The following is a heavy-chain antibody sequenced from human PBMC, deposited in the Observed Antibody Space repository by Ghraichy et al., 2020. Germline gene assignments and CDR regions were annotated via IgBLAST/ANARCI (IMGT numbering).Heavy chain of an antibody. CDR1: GGSISSGGYY. V-gene: IGHV4-61*02. CDR3: ARVDGYNYVDC. D-gene: IGHD5-24*01. Sequence: SETLSLTCTVGGGSISSGGYYWSWIRQPAGKGLEWIGRIYTSGSTNYNPSLRSRVTLSLDTSKNQFSLKLSSATAADTAVYYCARVDGYNYVDCWGQGTLVTVSS. J-gene: IGHJ4*02. CDR2: IYTSGST.